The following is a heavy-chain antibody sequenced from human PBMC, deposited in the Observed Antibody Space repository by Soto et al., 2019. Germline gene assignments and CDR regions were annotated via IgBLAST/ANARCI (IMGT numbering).Heavy chain of an antibody. D-gene: IGHD2-21*02. CDR2: ISPNSGGT. CDR3: ARDIVVVTAIQDYYYGMDV. V-gene: IGHV1-2*02. Sequence: GDSVKVSCKASGYTFTGYYMHWVLQAPGQGLEWRGWISPNSGGTNYAQKFQGRVTMTRDTSISTAYMELSRLRSDDTAVYYCARDIVVVTAIQDYYYGMDVWGQGTTVTVSS. J-gene: IGHJ6*02. CDR1: GYTFTGYY.